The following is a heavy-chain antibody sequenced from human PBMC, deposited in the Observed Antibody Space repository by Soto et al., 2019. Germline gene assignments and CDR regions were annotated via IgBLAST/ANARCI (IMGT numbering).Heavy chain of an antibody. J-gene: IGHJ4*02. CDR3: ARDVAMPTGLGLGY. V-gene: IGHV3-30*03. Sequence: QVQVVESGGGVVQPGTSLRLSCAASGFAFTSYGIHWVRQAPGKGLEWVAHISNDGSKKFYGDSVKGRFTISRDNSENTVYLQMTSLRPDDTAVFYCARDVAMPTGLGLGYWGQGTLVTVSS. CDR2: ISNDGSKK. CDR1: GFAFTSYG. D-gene: IGHD6-19*01.